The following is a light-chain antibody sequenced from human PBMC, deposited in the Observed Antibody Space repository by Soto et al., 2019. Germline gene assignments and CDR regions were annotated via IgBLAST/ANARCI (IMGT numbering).Light chain of an antibody. CDR1: SSNIGNNY. CDR3: GTWDSSLSAGV. CDR2: DNN. Sequence: QSVSTQPPSVSAAPGQKVTISCSGSSSNIGNNYVSWYQQLPGTAPKLLIYDNNKRPSGIPDRFSGSKSGTSATLGITGLQTGDEADYYCGTWDSSLSAGVFGTGTKLTVL. V-gene: IGLV1-51*01. J-gene: IGLJ1*01.